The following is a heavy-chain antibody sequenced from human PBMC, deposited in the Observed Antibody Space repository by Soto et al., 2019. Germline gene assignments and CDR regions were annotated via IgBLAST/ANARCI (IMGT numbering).Heavy chain of an antibody. CDR2: MYYSGST. Sequence: SETLSLTCTVSGGSISSSPYYWGWIRQPPGKGLEWIGSMYYSGSTYYNPSLKSQVTISVDTSKNQFSLNLSSVSAADTAVYYCEGGSSHYRGQGTLVTVSS. D-gene: IGHD6-13*01. V-gene: IGHV4-39*01. J-gene: IGHJ4*02. CDR3: EGGSSHY. CDR1: GGSISSSPYY.